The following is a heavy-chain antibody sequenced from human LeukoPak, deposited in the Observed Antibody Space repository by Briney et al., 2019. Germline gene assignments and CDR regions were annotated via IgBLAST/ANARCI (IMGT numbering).Heavy chain of an antibody. Sequence: GGSLRLSCAASGFTFSSYSMNWVRQAPGKGREWVSSISSSSSYIYYADSVKGRFTISRDNAKNSLYLQMNSLRAEDTAVYYCARAQAYGDYTALDYWGQGTLVTVSS. CDR2: ISSSSSYI. V-gene: IGHV3-21*01. J-gene: IGHJ4*02. CDR1: GFTFSSYS. CDR3: ARAQAYGDYTALDY. D-gene: IGHD4-17*01.